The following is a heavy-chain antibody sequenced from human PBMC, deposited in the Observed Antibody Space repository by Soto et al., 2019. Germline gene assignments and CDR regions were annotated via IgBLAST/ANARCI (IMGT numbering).Heavy chain of an antibody. J-gene: IGHJ6*02. CDR2: ISGSGVNT. CDR3: AKGLGRGYCSSTSCYPKVALNYYFGMDV. Sequence: GGSLRLSCAASGFTFSSYAMTWVRQAPGKGLEWVSAISGSGVNTYYADSVKGRFTFSRDSSKNTLYLQMNSLRAEDTAVYYCAKGLGRGYCSSTSCYPKVALNYYFGMDVWGQGTTVTVSS. CDR1: GFTFSSYA. D-gene: IGHD2-2*01. V-gene: IGHV3-23*01.